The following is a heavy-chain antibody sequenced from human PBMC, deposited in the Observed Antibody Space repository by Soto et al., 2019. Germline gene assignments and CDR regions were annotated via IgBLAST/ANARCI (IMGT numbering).Heavy chain of an antibody. Sequence: PSETLSLTCAVSGDSVSGDSWWSWVRQPPGKGLEWIGEIFRSGTTHYNPSLKSRVTISTDKSKNLLSLKVTSLTAADTAVYYSARGGVYTWHTWGQGTWSPLL. V-gene: IGHV4-4*02. CDR3: ARGGVYTWHT. CDR2: IFRSGTT. J-gene: IGHJ5*02. D-gene: IGHD2-2*02. CDR1: GDSVSGDSW.